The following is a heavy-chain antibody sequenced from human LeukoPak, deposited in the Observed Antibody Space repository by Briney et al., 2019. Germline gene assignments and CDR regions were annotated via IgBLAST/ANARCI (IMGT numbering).Heavy chain of an antibody. V-gene: IGHV1-2*02. CDR3: ARDYYDGSGSFYFDY. CDR1: GYTFTGYY. J-gene: IGHJ4*02. Sequence: ASVKVSCKASGYTFTGYYMHWVRQAPGQGLEWMGWINPNSDGTNYAQKFQGRVTMTRDTSISTAYMELSRLRSDDTAVYYCARDYYDGSGSFYFDYWGQGTLVTVSS. CDR2: INPNSDGT. D-gene: IGHD3-10*01.